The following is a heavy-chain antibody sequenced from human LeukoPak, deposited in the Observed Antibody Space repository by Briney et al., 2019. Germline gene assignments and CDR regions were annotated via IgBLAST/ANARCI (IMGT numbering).Heavy chain of an antibody. V-gene: IGHV3-48*02. D-gene: IGHD3-10*01. Sequence: GGSLRLSCAASGFIFSDYNMNWVRQAPGKGLEWISYISSSSSTIYYADSVKGRFTISRDNAKNSLFLQMNSLRDEDTAVYYCTRDYGSHGEYFDFWGQGTPVTVSS. J-gene: IGHJ4*02. CDR2: ISSSSSTI. CDR3: TRDYGSHGEYFDF. CDR1: GFIFSDYN.